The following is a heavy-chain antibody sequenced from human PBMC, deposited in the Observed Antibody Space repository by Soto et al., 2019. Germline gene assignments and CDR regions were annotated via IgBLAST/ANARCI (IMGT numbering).Heavy chain of an antibody. V-gene: IGHV1-8*01. J-gene: IGHJ6*02. CDR3: ARGRSIAARRDYYYGMDV. Sequence: GASVKVSCKASGHTFTSYDINWVRQATGQGLEWMGWMNPNSGNTGYAQKFQGRVTMTRNTSTSTAYMELSSLRSEDTAVYYCARGRSIAARRDYYYGMDVWGQGTTVTVSS. D-gene: IGHD6-6*01. CDR1: GHTFTSYD. CDR2: MNPNSGNT.